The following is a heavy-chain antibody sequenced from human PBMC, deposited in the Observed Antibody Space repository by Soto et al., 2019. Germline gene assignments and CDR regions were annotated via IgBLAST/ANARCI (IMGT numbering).Heavy chain of an antibody. J-gene: IGHJ4*02. D-gene: IGHD1-7*01. Sequence: SETLSLTCTVSGGSISSYYWSWIRQPPGKGLEWIGYIYYSGSTNYSPSLKSRVTISVDTSKNQFSLKLSSVTAADTAVYYCARSKRYNWNYGIDYWGQGTLVTVSS. V-gene: IGHV4-59*08. CDR3: ARSKRYNWNYGIDY. CDR2: IYYSGST. CDR1: GGSISSYY.